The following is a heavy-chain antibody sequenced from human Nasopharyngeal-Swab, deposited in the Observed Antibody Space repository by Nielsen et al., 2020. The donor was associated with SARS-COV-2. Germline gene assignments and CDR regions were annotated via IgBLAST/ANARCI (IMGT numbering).Heavy chain of an antibody. CDR3: ARATTDSSGYYYVFDY. CDR2: IGTAGDT. V-gene: IGHV3-13*01. Sequence: GESLKISCAASGFTFSSYDIHWVRQATGKGLEWVSAIGTAGDTYYPGSVKGRFTISRENAKNSLYLQMNSLRAGDTAVYYCARATTDSSGYYYVFDYWGQGTLVTVSS. D-gene: IGHD3-22*01. CDR1: GFTFSSYD. J-gene: IGHJ4*02.